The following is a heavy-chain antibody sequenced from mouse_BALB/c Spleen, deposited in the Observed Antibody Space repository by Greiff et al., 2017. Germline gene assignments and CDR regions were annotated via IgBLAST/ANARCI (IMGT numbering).Heavy chain of an antibody. V-gene: IGHV1-62-2*01. CDR1: GYTFTSYT. CDR3: ARHERTTATFYWYFDV. Sequence: VQLQQSGAELARPGASVKMSCKASGYTFTSYTMHWVKQRSGQGLEWIGWFYPGSGSIKYNEKFKDKATLTADKSSSTVYMELSRLTSEDSAVYFCARHERTTATFYWYFDVWGAGTTVTVSS. CDR2: FYPGSGSI. D-gene: IGHD1-2*01. J-gene: IGHJ1*01.